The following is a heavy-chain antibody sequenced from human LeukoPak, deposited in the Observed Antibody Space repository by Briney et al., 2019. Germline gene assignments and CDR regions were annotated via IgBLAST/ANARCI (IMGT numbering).Heavy chain of an antibody. V-gene: IGHV3-30*04. CDR2: ISHDGSNK. J-gene: IGHJ4*02. CDR1: GFTFSSYS. Sequence: PGRSLRLSCAASGFTFSSYSMHWVRQAPGKGLEGVANISHDGSNKYYADSVKGRFTISRDNSKNTLYLQMNSLRAEDTAVYYCARDPHCSSTSCYNSDFDYWGQGTLVTVSS. D-gene: IGHD2-2*02. CDR3: ARDPHCSSTSCYNSDFDY.